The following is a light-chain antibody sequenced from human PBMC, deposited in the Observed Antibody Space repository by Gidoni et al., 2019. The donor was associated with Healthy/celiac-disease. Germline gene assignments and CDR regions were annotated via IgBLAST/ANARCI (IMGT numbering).Light chain of an antibody. V-gene: IGLV2-14*03. Sequence: QPALTQPASVSGSPGQSITISCTGTSSDVGGYNYVSWYQQHPSKAPKLMIYDVSNRPSGVSNRFSGSKSGNTASLTSSGLQAEDEADYYCSSYTSSSTLVVFGGGTKLTVL. CDR3: SSYTSSSTLVV. CDR2: DVS. J-gene: IGLJ2*01. CDR1: SSDVGGYNY.